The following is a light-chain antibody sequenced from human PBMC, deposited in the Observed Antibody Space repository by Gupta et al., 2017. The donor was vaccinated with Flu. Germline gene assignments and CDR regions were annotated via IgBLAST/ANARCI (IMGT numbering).Light chain of an antibody. CDR2: KDS. CDR1: ALSKQS. V-gene: IGLV3-25*02. Sequence: SYELTQPPSVSVSPGQTARITCAGDALSKQSTYWYHQKPGQAPVLVIYKDSERPIGIPERFSGSTSGTTVTLTISGVQAEDEADYYCQSVDTSGSFPDVVFGGGTKLTVL. J-gene: IGLJ2*01. CDR3: QSVDTSGSFPDVV.